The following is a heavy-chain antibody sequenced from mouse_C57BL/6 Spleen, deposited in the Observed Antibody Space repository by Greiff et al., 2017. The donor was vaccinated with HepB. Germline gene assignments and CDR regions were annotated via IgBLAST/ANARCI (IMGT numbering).Heavy chain of an antibody. CDR3: ARELLYFDY. D-gene: IGHD1-1*01. Sequence: VQLQQSGGGLVKPGGSLKLSCAASGFTFSDYGMHWVRQAPEKGLEWVAYISSGSSTIYYADTVKGRFTISRDNAKNTLFLQMTSLRSEDTAMYYCARELLYFDYWGQGTTLTVSS. V-gene: IGHV5-17*01. CDR1: GFTFSDYG. CDR2: ISSGSSTI. J-gene: IGHJ2*01.